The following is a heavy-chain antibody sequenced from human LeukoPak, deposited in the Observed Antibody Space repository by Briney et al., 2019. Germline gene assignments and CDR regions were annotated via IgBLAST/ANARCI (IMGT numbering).Heavy chain of an antibody. Sequence: ASVKVSCKASGYTFTGYYMHWVRQAPGQGLEWMGWINPNSGGTNYAQKFRGRVTMTRDTSLTTAYMELSRLRSDDTAVYYCARERSGSPDYWGQGTLVTVSS. CDR3: ARERSGSPDY. CDR1: GYTFTGYY. CDR2: INPNSGGT. J-gene: IGHJ4*02. D-gene: IGHD3-10*01. V-gene: IGHV1-2*02.